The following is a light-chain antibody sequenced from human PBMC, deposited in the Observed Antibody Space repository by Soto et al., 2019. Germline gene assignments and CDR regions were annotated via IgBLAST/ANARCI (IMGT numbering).Light chain of an antibody. J-gene: IGKJ4*01. Sequence: DIVMTQSPLSLPVTPGAPASISCRSSQRLLLSNGYTYLDWYLQKPGQSPQLLIYLGSNRASGVPDRFSGSGSRTDFTLKISRVEAEDVGVYYCMQALQTLLTFGGGTKVDIK. CDR2: LGS. V-gene: IGKV2-28*01. CDR1: QRLLLSNGYTY. CDR3: MQALQTLLT.